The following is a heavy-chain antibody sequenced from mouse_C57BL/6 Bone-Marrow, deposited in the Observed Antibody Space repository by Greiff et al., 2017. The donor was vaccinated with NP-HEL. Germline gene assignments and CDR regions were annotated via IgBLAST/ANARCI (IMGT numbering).Heavy chain of an antibody. J-gene: IGHJ4*01. CDR3: TDGVHYYAMDY. D-gene: IGHD2-3*01. CDR1: GYTFTDYE. CDR2: IDPETGGT. Sequence: QVHVKQSGAELVRPGASVTLSCKASGYTFTDYEMHWVKQTPVHGLEWIGAIDPETGGTAYNQKFKGKAILTADKSSSTAYMELRSLTSEDSAVYYCTDGVHYYAMDYWGQGTSVTVSS. V-gene: IGHV1-15*01.